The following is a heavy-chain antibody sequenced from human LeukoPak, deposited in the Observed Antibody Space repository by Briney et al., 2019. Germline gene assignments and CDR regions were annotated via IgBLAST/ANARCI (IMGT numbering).Heavy chain of an antibody. CDR2: ISGSGGST. Sequence: GGSLTLSCAASGFTFSSYAMSWVRQAPGKGLEWVSAISGSGGSTYYADSVKGRFTISRDNSKNTLYLQMNSLRAEDTAVYYCARYSYGIFDYWGQGTLVTVSS. CDR1: GFTFSSYA. V-gene: IGHV3-23*01. D-gene: IGHD5-18*01. J-gene: IGHJ4*02. CDR3: ARYSYGIFDY.